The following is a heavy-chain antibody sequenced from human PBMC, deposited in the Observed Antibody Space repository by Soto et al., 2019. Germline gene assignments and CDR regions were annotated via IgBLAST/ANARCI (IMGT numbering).Heavy chain of an antibody. CDR3: VKVAIAVAGTYYFDY. V-gene: IGHV3-64D*06. Sequence: PGGSLRLSCSASGFTFSNYAMHWVRQAPGKGLEYVSAISTNGGSTYYADSVKGRFIISRDNSKNTLYLQMSSLRAEDTAVYYCVKVAIAVAGTYYFDYWGRGTLVTV. J-gene: IGHJ4*02. D-gene: IGHD6-19*01. CDR1: GFTFSNYA. CDR2: ISTNGGST.